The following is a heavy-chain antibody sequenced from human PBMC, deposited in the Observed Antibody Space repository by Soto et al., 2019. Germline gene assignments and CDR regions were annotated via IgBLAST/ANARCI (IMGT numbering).Heavy chain of an antibody. CDR2: INHSGNT. J-gene: IGHJ4*02. CDR1: VESFSAYY. V-gene: IGHV4-34*01. Sequence: QVQLQQWGAGLLKPSETLSLTCGVDVESFSAYYWNWIRQPPGKWLEWIGEINHSGNTNYKPSLRSRASISVDTYKKCFSLRLNTETAADSALYFFARACGDYCRTPRAFDYWGQGALVTVSS. CDR3: ARACGDYCRTPRAFDY. D-gene: IGHD4-17*01.